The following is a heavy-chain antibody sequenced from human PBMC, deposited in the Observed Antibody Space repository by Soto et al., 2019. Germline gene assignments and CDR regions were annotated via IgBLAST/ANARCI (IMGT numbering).Heavy chain of an antibody. CDR1: GFSLSTEGVG. CDR2: IYWDDDK. V-gene: IGHV2-5*02. D-gene: IGHD3-10*01. CDR3: ARSVRGVTMDV. J-gene: IGHJ6*02. Sequence: QITLKESGPASLKPTQTLTLTCSFSGFSLSTEGVGVNWIRQPPGKALEWLALIYWDDDKRYSPSLKSRLTITKDTSKTQVVLTLANINPVDTGASLCARSVRGVTMDVWGQGTAVTVSS.